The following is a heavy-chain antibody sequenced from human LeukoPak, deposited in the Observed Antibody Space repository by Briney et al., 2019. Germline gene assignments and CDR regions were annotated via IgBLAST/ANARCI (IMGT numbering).Heavy chain of an antibody. CDR3: ARQVTYGSGNSFDY. V-gene: IGHV4-34*01. J-gene: IGHJ4*02. D-gene: IGHD3-10*01. Sequence: SETLSLTCAVYGGSFSDYYSSWIRQPPAKGLEWIGEINHSGRSKYSPSLESRVTISVDTSKNQFSLKLSSVTAADTAIYYCARQVTYGSGNSFDYWGQGNLVTVSS. CDR1: GGSFSDYY. CDR2: INHSGRS.